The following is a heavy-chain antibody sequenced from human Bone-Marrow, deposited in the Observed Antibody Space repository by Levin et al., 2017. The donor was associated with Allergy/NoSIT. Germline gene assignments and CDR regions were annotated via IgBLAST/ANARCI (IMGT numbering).Heavy chain of an antibody. CDR1: GITVRNSG. J-gene: IGHJ5*02. CDR2: ISNDGSNK. D-gene: IGHD6-19*01. Sequence: GGSLRLSCVASGITVRNSGMHWVRQAPGKGLEWVAVISNDGSNKYYADSAKGRFTISRDKSKNTLYLQMNSLRAEDTAVYYCAKVAVAGNEIWFDPWGQGTLVIVSS. V-gene: IGHV3-30*18. CDR3: AKVAVAGNEIWFDP.